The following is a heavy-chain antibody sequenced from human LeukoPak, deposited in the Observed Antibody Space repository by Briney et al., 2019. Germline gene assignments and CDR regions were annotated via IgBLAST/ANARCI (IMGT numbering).Heavy chain of an antibody. CDR2: INPSGGTT. Sequence: GASVQVSCKASGYTFTTYYMHWVRQAPGQGLEWMGIINPSGGTTNCAQKFQGRVTMTRDTSTSTVYMELSSLRSEDTAVYYCARFAVHRRIAVTGQFGLDYWGRGTLVTVSS. V-gene: IGHV1-46*01. CDR3: ARFAVHRRIAVTGQFGLDY. J-gene: IGHJ4*02. CDR1: GYTFTTYY. D-gene: IGHD6-19*01.